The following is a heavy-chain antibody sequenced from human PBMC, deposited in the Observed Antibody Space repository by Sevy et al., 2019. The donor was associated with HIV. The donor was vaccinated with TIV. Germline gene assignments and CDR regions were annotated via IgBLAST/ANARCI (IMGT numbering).Heavy chain of an antibody. D-gene: IGHD2-8*01. CDR2: LSFGCGKI. J-gene: IGHJ4*02. CDR3: AREGCTKPHDY. CDR1: GFTFSKYS. Sequence: GGSLRLSCAASGFTFSKYSMSWVRQPPGKGLEWVSTLSFGCGKINYADSVKGRFTISRDNAKKSVYLQMNNLGPEDTAVYYCAREGCTKPHDYWGQGTLVTVSS. V-gene: IGHV3-23*01.